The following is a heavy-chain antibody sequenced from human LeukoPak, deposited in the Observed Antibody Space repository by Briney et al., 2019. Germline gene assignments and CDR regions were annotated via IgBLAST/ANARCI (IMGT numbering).Heavy chain of an antibody. Sequence: GGSLRFSCAASGFTFSSYWMSWVRQAPGKGLEWVASIKQDGGEKYYVDSVKSRFTISRDNAKNLLYLQMNGLRAEDTAVYYCARVEDTSGWYWIAYWGQGTLVTVSS. V-gene: IGHV3-7*01. D-gene: IGHD6-19*01. CDR2: IKQDGGEK. J-gene: IGHJ4*02. CDR3: ARVEDTSGWYWIAY. CDR1: GFTFSSYW.